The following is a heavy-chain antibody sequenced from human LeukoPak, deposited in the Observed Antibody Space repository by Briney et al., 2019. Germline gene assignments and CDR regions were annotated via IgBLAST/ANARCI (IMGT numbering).Heavy chain of an antibody. CDR3: ARVRDDYTYFDC. CDR1: GFTFTSYA. CDR2: ISGSGGST. Sequence: PGGSLRLSCAASGFTFTSYAMTWVRQAPGKGLDWVSTISGSGGSTFFADSVKGRFTISRDNSKNTLYLQMNSLRADDTAVYYCARVRDDYTYFDCWGQGTLVTVSS. J-gene: IGHJ4*02. D-gene: IGHD4-11*01. V-gene: IGHV3-23*01.